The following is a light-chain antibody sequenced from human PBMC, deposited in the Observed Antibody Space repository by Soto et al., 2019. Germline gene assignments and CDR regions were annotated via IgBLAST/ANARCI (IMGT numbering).Light chain of an antibody. J-gene: IGKJ2*01. V-gene: IGKV3-11*01. CDR1: QSVSSY. CDR2: DIS. Sequence: EIVLTQFPATLSLSPGERATLSCRASQSVSSYLAWYQQKPGQAPRLLIYDISNRATGIPARFIGSGSGTDFTLPISSLEPEDSAVYYWQQRNAWPRNTFGQGTKLEI. CDR3: QQRNAWPRNT.